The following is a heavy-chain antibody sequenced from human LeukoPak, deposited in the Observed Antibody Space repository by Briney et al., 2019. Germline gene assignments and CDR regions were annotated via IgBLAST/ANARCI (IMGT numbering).Heavy chain of an antibody. CDR3: AKRGAEVGTTVAPGDY. D-gene: IGHD1-26*01. CDR2: ISGNGYA. V-gene: IGHV3-23*01. CDR1: GFTLGSFA. J-gene: IGHJ4*02. Sequence: GGSLRLSCAASGFTLGSFAMNWVRQAPGKGLEWVSAISGNGYAYYADSVKGRFTIPRDNSKNTLYLQMNSLRAEDTAVYYCAKRGAEVGTTVAPGDYWGQGTLLTVSS.